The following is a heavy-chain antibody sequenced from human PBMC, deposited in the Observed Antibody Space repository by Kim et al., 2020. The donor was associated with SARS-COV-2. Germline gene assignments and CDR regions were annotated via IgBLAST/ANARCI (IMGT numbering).Heavy chain of an antibody. J-gene: IGHJ4*02. Sequence: GGSLRLSCAASGFTFSSRAMSWVRQAPGTGPEWVASVNNGGNAYYADSVKGRFTVSRDITRDTLYLQMNSLRAEDTALYFCAKDHPSSGWPAFDSWGQGTLVTVSS. V-gene: IGHV3-23*01. CDR2: VNNGGNA. CDR3: AKDHPSSGWPAFDS. D-gene: IGHD6-19*01. CDR1: GFTFSSRA.